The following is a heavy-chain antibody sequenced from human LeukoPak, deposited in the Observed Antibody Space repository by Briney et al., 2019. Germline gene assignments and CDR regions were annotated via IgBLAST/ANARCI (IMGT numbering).Heavy chain of an antibody. J-gene: IGHJ4*02. CDR2: ISSSGSTI. CDR1: GFTFSDYY. Sequence: GGSLRLSCAASGFTFSDYYMSWIRKAPGKGLEWVSYISSSGSTIYYVDSVKGRFTISRDNAKNSLYLQMNSLRAEDTAVYYCARDGGSSWYKGTENFDYWGQGTLVTVSS. V-gene: IGHV3-11*01. CDR3: ARDGGSSWYKGTENFDY. D-gene: IGHD6-13*01.